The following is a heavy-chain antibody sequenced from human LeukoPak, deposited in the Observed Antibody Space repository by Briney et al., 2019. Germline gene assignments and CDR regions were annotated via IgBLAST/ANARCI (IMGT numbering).Heavy chain of an antibody. CDR3: AKSLGDYYYYNMDV. CDR2: ISGSGGST. J-gene: IGHJ6*03. Sequence: GGSLRLSCAASGLTFSSYAMSWVRQAPGKELEGVSAISGSGGSTYYADSVKGRFTISRDNSKNTLYLQMYSLRAEDTAVYYCAKSLGDYYYYNMDVWGKGTTVTVSS. V-gene: IGHV3-23*01. CDR1: GLTFSSYA.